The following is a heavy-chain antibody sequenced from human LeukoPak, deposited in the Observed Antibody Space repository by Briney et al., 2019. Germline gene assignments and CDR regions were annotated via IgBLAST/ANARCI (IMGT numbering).Heavy chain of an antibody. D-gene: IGHD1-1*01. CDR2: VYSGVPT. Sequence: PSETLSLTCTTSGVSISRFYGRWVRQPPGKGLEGIGKVYSGVPTYFNPSLKSRVVISVDKSKNQFSLNLTSVTAADTAMYYCVQTTGWPGFDYWGQGILVTVSS. CDR1: GVSISRFY. J-gene: IGHJ4*02. V-gene: IGHV4-4*09. CDR3: VQTTGWPGFDY.